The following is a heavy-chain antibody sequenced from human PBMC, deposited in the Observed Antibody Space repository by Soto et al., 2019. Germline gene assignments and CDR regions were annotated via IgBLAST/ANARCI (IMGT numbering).Heavy chain of an antibody. Sequence: GASVKVSCKASGYTFTSYGISWVRQAPGQGLEWMGWISAYNGNTNYAQKLQGRVTMTTDTSTSTAYMELRSLRSDDTAVYYCARGIRSYDILTGHYYYYGMHVWGQATTVTVSS. V-gene: IGHV1-18*04. D-gene: IGHD3-9*01. CDR2: ISAYNGNT. J-gene: IGHJ6*02. CDR1: GYTFTSYG. CDR3: ARGIRSYDILTGHYYYYGMHV.